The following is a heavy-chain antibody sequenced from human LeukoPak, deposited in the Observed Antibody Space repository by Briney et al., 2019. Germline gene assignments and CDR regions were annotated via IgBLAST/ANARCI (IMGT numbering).Heavy chain of an antibody. Sequence: ASVKVSCKASGYALTGYYFHWVRQAPGQGLEWMGWINPNIGDTNYAEKFQGRVTLTRDTSIKIAYMELSRLTSDDTAVYYCARSSGFFYYFDYCGQGTLVTVSS. J-gene: IGHJ4*02. D-gene: IGHD3-22*01. CDR3: ARSSGFFYYFDY. V-gene: IGHV1-2*02. CDR1: GYALTGYY. CDR2: INPNIGDT.